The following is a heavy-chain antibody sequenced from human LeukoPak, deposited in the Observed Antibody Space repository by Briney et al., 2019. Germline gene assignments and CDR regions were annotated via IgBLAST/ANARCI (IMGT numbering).Heavy chain of an antibody. CDR1: GFTFSSYG. J-gene: IGHJ4*02. D-gene: IGHD3-22*01. V-gene: IGHV3-30*18. Sequence: PGRSLRLSCAASGFTFSSYGMHWVRQAPGKGLEWVAVISYDGSNKYYADSVKGRFTISRDNSKNTLYLQMNSLRAEDMAVYYCAKDQYPRTYYYDSSGSPRDYWGQGTLVTVSS. CDR2: ISYDGSNK. CDR3: AKDQYPRTYYYDSSGSPRDY.